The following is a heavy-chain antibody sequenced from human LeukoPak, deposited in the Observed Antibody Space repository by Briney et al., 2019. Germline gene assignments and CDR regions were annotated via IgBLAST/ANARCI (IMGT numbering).Heavy chain of an antibody. V-gene: IGHV3-48*03. CDR3: VRGSDCINGACYSYNWFDP. CDR1: GFNFRNFE. J-gene: IGHJ5*02. D-gene: IGHD2-21*02. CDR2: ITSDNSM. Sequence: GGSLRLSCAASGFNFRNFEMNWVRQAPGKGLEWLTYITSDNSMTYADSVKGRFSISRDVATGSLFLQMNSLRADDTAVYYCVRGSDCINGACYSYNWFDPWGQGALVTVSS.